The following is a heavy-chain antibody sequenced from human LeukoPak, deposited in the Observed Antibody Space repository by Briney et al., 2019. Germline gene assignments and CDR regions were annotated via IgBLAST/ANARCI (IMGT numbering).Heavy chain of an antibody. CDR1: GGSFSGHY. CDR2: STHTGST. J-gene: IGHJ4*02. D-gene: IGHD2-2*01. V-gene: IGHV4-34*01. Sequence: SETLSLTCAVYGGSFSGHYWTWIRQAPGKGLEWIGESTHTGSTNYNPSLKSRVTISVDTSKNQFSLKLTSVSAADTAVYHCARGRTGTAALDFWGPGTLVTVSS. CDR3: ARGRTGTAALDF.